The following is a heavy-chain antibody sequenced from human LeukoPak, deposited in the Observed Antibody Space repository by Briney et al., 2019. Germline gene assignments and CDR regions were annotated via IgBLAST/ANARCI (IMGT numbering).Heavy chain of an antibody. CDR3: ARESYYYDSSGYPYWYFDL. Sequence: SETLSLTCTASGGSISSYYWSWIQQPAGKGLEWIGRIYTGGSTNYNPSLKSRVTISVDKSKNQFSLKLSSVTAADTAVYYCARESYYYDSSGYPYWYFDLWGRGTLVTVSS. CDR2: IYTGGST. CDR1: GGSISSYY. D-gene: IGHD3-22*01. V-gene: IGHV4-4*07. J-gene: IGHJ2*01.